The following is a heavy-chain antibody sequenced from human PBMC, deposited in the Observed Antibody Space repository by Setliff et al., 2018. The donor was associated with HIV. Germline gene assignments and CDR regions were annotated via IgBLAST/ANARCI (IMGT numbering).Heavy chain of an antibody. J-gene: IGHJ4*02. Sequence: SETLSLTCAFYGASFTDYYWNWIRQPPGKGLEWIGEIHHTGHINYNPSFKSRVTMSLDMSANQFSLKMASMTAADSAVYYCARFDVTPMTTRDYWGQGTQVTVSS. V-gene: IGHV4-34*01. CDR3: ARFDVTPMTTRDY. CDR2: IHHTGHI. D-gene: IGHD4-17*01. CDR1: GASFTDYY.